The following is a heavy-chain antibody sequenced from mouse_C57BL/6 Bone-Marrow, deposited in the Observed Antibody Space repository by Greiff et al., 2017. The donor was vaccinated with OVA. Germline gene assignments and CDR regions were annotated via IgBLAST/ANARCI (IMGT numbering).Heavy chain of an antibody. Sequence: DVMLVESGGGLVQPGGSLKLSCAASGFTFSDYYMYWVRQTPEKRLEWVAYISNGGGSTYYPDTVKGRFTSSRDNAKNTLYLQMSRLKSEDTAMYYCARGGLWYFDVWGTGTTVTVSS. CDR2: ISNGGGST. CDR3: ARGGLWYFDV. V-gene: IGHV5-12*01. J-gene: IGHJ1*03. CDR1: GFTFSDYY. D-gene: IGHD3-3*01.